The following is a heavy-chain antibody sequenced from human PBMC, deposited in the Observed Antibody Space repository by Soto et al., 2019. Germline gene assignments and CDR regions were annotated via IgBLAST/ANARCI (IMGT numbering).Heavy chain of an antibody. CDR1: GFTFSNCA. J-gene: IGHJ4*02. V-gene: IGHV3-23*01. CDR3: AEATGTRPNNS. Sequence: EVQLLESGGGLVQPGGSLRLSCSASGFTFSNCAMTWVRQAPGKGLEWVSVINGTGVTTSYADSVKGRFTISRDNSKKTLYLQMNSLRAEDTAIYYCAEATGTRPNNSWGRGTLVTVSS. CDR2: INGTGVTT. D-gene: IGHD1-1*01.